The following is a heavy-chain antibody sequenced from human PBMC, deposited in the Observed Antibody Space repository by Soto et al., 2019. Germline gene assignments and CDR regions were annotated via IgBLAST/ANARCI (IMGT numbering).Heavy chain of an antibody. Sequence: ESGGGVVQPGRSLRLSCAASGFPFSSYGMHWVRQAPGKGLEWVAVISYDGSNQYYADSVKGRFTISRDNSKNTLYLKVNSLRPEDTAVYFCAKSRMGSSWYEGDSWGQGTLVTVSS. CDR3: AKSRMGSSWYEGDS. V-gene: IGHV3-30*18. CDR1: GFPFSSYG. D-gene: IGHD6-13*01. J-gene: IGHJ4*02. CDR2: ISYDGSNQ.